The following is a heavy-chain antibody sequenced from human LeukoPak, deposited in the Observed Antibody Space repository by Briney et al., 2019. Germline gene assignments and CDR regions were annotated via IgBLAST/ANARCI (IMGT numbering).Heavy chain of an antibody. CDR1: GYTFSSYY. J-gene: IGHJ4*02. CDR2: IIPSDGFT. Sequence: ASVKVSCKASGYTFSSYYVHWVRQAPGQGLEWMGMIIPSDGFTSYAQKFQGRVTMTRDMSTSTVYMELSSLRSEDTAVYYCARSMTYFDYWGQGTLVTVSS. D-gene: IGHD2/OR15-2a*01. CDR3: ARSMTYFDY. V-gene: IGHV1-46*01.